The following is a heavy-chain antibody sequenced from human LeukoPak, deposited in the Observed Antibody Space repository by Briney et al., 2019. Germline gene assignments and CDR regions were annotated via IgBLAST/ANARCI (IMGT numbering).Heavy chain of an antibody. CDR1: GDNVSSNNTA. J-gene: IGHJ4*02. Sequence: SQTLSLTCVISGDNVSSNNTAWNWIRLSPSRGLEWLGRTFYRAKWYTTFAASVKSRISIHPDTSRNHFSLQLKSVTPEDTALYYCARQGVNAALDYWGQGTLVTVSS. CDR2: TFYRAKWYT. V-gene: IGHV6-1*01. D-gene: IGHD6-6*01. CDR3: ARQGVNAALDY.